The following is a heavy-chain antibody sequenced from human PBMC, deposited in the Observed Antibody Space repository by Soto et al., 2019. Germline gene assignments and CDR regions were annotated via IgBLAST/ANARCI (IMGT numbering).Heavy chain of an antibody. J-gene: IGHJ5*02. Sequence: SETLSLTCTVSGGSISSYYWSWIRQPPGKGLEWIGYIYYSGRTNYNPSFKSRVTISVDTSKNQFSLKLSSVTAADTAVYYCARGYCSSTICYIWDNWFDPWGQGTLVTVSS. V-gene: IGHV4-59*01. CDR2: IYYSGRT. CDR1: GGSISSYY. CDR3: ARGYCSSTICYIWDNWFDP. D-gene: IGHD2-2*02.